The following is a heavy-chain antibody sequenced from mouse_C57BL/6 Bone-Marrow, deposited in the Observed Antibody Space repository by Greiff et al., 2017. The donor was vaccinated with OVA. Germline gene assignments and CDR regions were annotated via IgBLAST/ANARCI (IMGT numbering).Heavy chain of an antibody. CDR1: GFNIKDDY. D-gene: IGHD5-2*01. Sequence: SGAELVRPGASVKLSCTASGFNIKDDYMHWVKQRPEQGLEWIGWIDPENGDTEYASKFQGKATITADTSSNTAYLQLSSLTSEDTAVYYCTTWNTPFAYGGQGTLVTVSA. CDR3: TTWNTPFAY. V-gene: IGHV14-4*01. CDR2: IDPENGDT. J-gene: IGHJ3*01.